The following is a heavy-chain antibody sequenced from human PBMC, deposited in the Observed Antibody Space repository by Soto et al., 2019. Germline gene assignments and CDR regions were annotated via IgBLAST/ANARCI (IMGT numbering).Heavy chain of an antibody. V-gene: IGHV3-49*03. CDR1: GFTFGDYA. D-gene: IGHD1-26*01. CDR2: IRSKAYGGTT. J-gene: IGHJ4*02. CDR3: TRGRRYSGSYEFDY. Sequence: GGSLRLSCTASGFTFGDYAMSWFRQAPGKGLEWVGFIRSKAYGGTTEYAASVKGRFTISRDDSKSIAYLQMNSLKTEDTAVYYCTRGRRYSGSYEFDYWGQGTLVTVSS.